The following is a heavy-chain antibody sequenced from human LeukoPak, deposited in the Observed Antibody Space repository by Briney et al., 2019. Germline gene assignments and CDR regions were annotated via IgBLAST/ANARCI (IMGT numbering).Heavy chain of an antibody. J-gene: IGHJ4*02. D-gene: IGHD6-19*01. V-gene: IGHV1-2*02. CDR3: ARGVGKAVAVTFDY. CDR1: GYTFTSYG. CDR2: INPNSGGT. Sequence: ASVKVSCKASGYTFTSYGISWVRQAPGQGLEWMGWINPNSGGTNYAQKFQGRVTMTRDTSISTAYMELSRLRSDDTAVYYCARGVGKAVAVTFDYWGQGTLVTVSS.